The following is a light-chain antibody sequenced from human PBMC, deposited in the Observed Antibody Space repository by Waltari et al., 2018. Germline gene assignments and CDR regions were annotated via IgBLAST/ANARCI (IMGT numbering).Light chain of an antibody. V-gene: IGLV2-11*01. CDR2: DVS. CDR1: SRYVGGYHY. Sequence: QSALTQPRSVSGSPGQSVTIPCTGTSRYVGGYHYFSWYQQHPGKAPKFMIYDVSKRPSGVPDRFSGSKSGNTASLTISGLQAEDEADYYCCSYVGSYTYVFGTGTKVTVL. CDR3: CSYVGSYTYV. J-gene: IGLJ1*01.